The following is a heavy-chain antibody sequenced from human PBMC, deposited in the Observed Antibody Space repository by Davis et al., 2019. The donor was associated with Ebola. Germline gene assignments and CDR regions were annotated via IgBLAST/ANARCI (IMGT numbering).Heavy chain of an antibody. CDR1: GYNFANYW. V-gene: IGHV5-51*01. CDR3: ASTGLGVSTGGVY. Sequence: KVSCKGSGYNFANYWIGWVRQMPGKGLEWMGIIYPGDSDTRYSPSFQGQVTISADKSISTAYLQWSSLRASDTAMYYCASTGLGVSTGGVYWGQGTLVTVSS. D-gene: IGHD2-8*02. CDR2: IYPGDSDT. J-gene: IGHJ4*02.